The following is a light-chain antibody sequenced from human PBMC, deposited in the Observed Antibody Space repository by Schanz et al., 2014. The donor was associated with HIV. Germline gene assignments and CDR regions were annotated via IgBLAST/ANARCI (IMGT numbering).Light chain of an antibody. CDR1: QGINNY. V-gene: IGKV1-9*01. J-gene: IGKJ1*01. CDR2: AAS. Sequence: IQLTQSPSSLSASVGDRVTITCRASQGINNYLAWYQQKPGKAPKLLIYAASTLQSGVPSRFSGSGSGTDFTLTIINLQPDDSATYYCHQYATSSWTFGQGTKVEIK. CDR3: HQYATSSWT.